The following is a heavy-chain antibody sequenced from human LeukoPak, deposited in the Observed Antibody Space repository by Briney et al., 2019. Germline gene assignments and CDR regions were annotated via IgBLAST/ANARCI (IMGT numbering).Heavy chain of an antibody. CDR2: INNDGSGT. V-gene: IGHV3-74*01. Sequence: PGGSLRLSCAASGLTFSNYWMHWVRQAPGKGLVWVSVINNDGSGTNYADSVKGRSTISRDNAKNTLYLQMTSLGAEDTAVYYCVRGGFGHAMDVWGQGTTVTVSS. D-gene: IGHD3-10*01. J-gene: IGHJ6*02. CDR1: GLTFSNYW. CDR3: VRGGFGHAMDV.